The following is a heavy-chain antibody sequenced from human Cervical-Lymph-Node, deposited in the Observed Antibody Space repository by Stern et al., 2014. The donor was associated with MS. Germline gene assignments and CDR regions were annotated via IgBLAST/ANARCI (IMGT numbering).Heavy chain of an antibody. CDR2: ISHSGNT. V-gene: IGHV4-4*08. Sequence: VQLEESGPGLLKPSETLSLTCSVSGGSISSSYWSWIRQPPGKGLEWIGYISHSGNTNYNPPPKSGFTISVDTPKTQFSRGLTSVTAADTAVYFCARLGAAGGTAYWGQGTLVTVSS. J-gene: IGHJ4*02. CDR3: ARLGAAGGTAY. CDR1: GGSISSSY. D-gene: IGHD1-26*01.